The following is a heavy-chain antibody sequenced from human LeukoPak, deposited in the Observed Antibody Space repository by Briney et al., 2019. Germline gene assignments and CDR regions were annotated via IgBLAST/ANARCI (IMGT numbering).Heavy chain of an antibody. D-gene: IGHD6-6*01. J-gene: IGHJ4*02. CDR1: GFTFSRYE. V-gene: IGHV3-48*03. CDR2: ISTTSNTI. Sequence: PGGSLRLSCVASGFTFSRYEMNWVRQAPGKGLEWVSFISTTSNTIYYADSVKGRFTISRDNAKNSLWLQMNSLRAEDTAVYFCARGRPGYFDYWGQGTLVTVSS. CDR3: ARGRPGYFDY.